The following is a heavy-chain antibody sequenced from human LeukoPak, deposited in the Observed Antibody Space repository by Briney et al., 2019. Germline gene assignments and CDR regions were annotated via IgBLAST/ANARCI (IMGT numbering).Heavy chain of an antibody. CDR1: GFTFSTYS. D-gene: IGHD3-16*01. J-gene: IGHJ4*02. Sequence: HAGGSLRLSCAASGFTFSTYSMNWVRQAPGKGLEWVSYISSSSSTIYYADSVKGRFTISRDNAKNSLYLQMNSLRAEDTAVYYCAKPGSAGPRLGGEYYFDYWGQGTLVTVSS. V-gene: IGHV3-48*01. CDR3: AKPGSAGPRLGGEYYFDY. CDR2: ISSSSSTI.